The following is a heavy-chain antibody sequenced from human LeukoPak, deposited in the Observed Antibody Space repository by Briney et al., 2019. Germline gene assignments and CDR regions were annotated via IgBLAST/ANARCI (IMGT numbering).Heavy chain of an antibody. CDR1: GFTLSTYN. CDR3: ARDTRYFDWLLTFDY. CDR2: ISTSSSYI. D-gene: IGHD3-9*01. Sequence: GGSLRLSCAASGFTLSTYNMKWVRQAPRKGLEWVSSISTSSSYIYYADSVKGRFTISRDNAKNSLYLQMNSLRAEDTAVYYCARDTRYFDWLLTFDYWGQGTLVTVSS. J-gene: IGHJ4*02. V-gene: IGHV3-21*03.